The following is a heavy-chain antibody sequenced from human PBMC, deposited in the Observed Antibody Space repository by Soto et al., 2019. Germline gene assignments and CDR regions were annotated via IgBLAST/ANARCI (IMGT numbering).Heavy chain of an antibody. V-gene: IGHV1-69*06. J-gene: IGHJ3*02. CDR1: GVTFSSYA. CDR2: IIPIFGTA. Sequence: ASVKVSCKASGVTFSSYAISWVRQAPGQGLEWMGGIIPIFGTANYAQKFQGRVTITADKSTSTAYMELSSLGSEDTAVYYCARVRAPEVAFDIWGQGTMVTVSS. CDR3: ARVRAPEVAFDI.